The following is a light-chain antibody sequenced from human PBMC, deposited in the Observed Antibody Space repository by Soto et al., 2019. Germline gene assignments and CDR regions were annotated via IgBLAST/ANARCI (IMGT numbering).Light chain of an antibody. Sequence: QSALTQPASVSGSPGQSITISCTGTSSDVGGYNYVSWYQQYPGKAPKLMIYEVSNRPSGVSDRFSGSRSGNTASPTISGLQAEDESDYYCISYTSSSTRVFGGGTKLTVL. CDR1: SSDVGGYNY. CDR3: ISYTSSSTRV. CDR2: EVS. V-gene: IGLV2-14*01. J-gene: IGLJ3*02.